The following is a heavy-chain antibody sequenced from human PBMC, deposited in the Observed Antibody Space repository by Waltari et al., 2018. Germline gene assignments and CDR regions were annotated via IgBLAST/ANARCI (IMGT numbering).Heavy chain of an antibody. J-gene: IGHJ4*02. V-gene: IGHV3-21*01. D-gene: IGHD3-16*01. CDR3: AVGGVDY. CDR1: GFTFSIYT. Sequence: EVQLVESGGGLVKPGGSLRLSCAASGFTFSIYTMNWVRQAPGKWLEWVSSINNIGSSIYYADSGQGRFTISRDNAKNSLYLQMNTLRAEDTAVYYCAVGGVDYWGQGTLVTVSS. CDR2: INNIGSSI.